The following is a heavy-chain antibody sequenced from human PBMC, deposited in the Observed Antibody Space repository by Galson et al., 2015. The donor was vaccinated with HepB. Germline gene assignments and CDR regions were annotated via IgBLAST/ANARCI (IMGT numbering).Heavy chain of an antibody. CDR2: ISYDGSNK. D-gene: IGHD2-2*01. J-gene: IGHJ5*02. V-gene: IGHV3-30*18. CDR1: GFTFSSYG. CDR3: AKDPRVVVPAAMGWFDP. Sequence: SLRLSCATSGFTFSSYGMHWVRQAPGKGLEWVAVISYDGSNKYYADSVKGRFTISRDNSKNTLYLQMNSLRAEDTAVYYCAKDPRVVVPAAMGWFDPWGQGTLVTVSS.